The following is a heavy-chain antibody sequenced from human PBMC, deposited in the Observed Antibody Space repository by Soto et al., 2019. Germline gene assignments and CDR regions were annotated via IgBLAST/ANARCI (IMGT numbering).Heavy chain of an antibody. J-gene: IGHJ4*01. V-gene: IGHV4-4*07. CDR2: IYTSGST. CDR1: GGSISSYY. CDR3: ARVHVMVVAGSTFDY. Sequence: SETLSLTCTVSGGSISSYYWSWIRQPAGKGLEWIGRIYTSGSTNYNPSLKSRVTMSVDTSKNQFSLNLSSVTAAADTAVYYCARVHVMVVAGSTFDYWGHGTLVTVSS. D-gene: IGHD6-19*01.